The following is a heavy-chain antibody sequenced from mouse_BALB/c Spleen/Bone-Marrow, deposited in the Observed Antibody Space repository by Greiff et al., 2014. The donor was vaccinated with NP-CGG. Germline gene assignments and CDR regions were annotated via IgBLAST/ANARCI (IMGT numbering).Heavy chain of an antibody. V-gene: IGHV1-54*01. CDR3: ARRDGSYFDY. CDR2: INPGSGGT. Sequence: QVQLQQPGAELVRPGTSVKVSCKASGYAFTNYLIEWVKQRPGQGLEWIGMINPGSGGTNYNEKFKGKATLTADKSSSTAYMQLSGLTSDDSAVYFCARRDGSYFDYWGQGTTLTVSS. J-gene: IGHJ2*01. CDR1: GYAFTNYL. D-gene: IGHD3-3*01.